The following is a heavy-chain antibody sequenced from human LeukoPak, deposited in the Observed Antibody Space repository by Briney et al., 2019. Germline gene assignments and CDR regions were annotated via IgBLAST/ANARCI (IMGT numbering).Heavy chain of an antibody. CDR1: GGSFSGYY. Sequence: PSETLSLTCAVYGGSFSGYYWSWIRQPPGKGLEWIGEINHSGSANYNPSLKSRVTISVDTSKNQFSPKLSSVTAADTAVYYCARGGGYYDSSGYYPQDYWGQGTLVTVSS. CDR2: INHSGSA. J-gene: IGHJ4*02. D-gene: IGHD3-22*01. V-gene: IGHV4-34*01. CDR3: ARGGGYYDSSGYYPQDY.